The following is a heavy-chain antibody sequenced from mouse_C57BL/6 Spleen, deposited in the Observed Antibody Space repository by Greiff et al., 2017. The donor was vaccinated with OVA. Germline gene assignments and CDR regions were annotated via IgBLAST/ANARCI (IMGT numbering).Heavy chain of an antibody. Sequence: QVQLQQPGAELVRPGSSVKLSCKASGYTFTSYWMDWVKQRPGQGLEWIGNIYPSDSETHYNQKFKDKATLTADKSSSTAYMQLSSLTSEDSAVYYCARRAYYGDYFDYWGQGTTLTVSS. D-gene: IGHD1-1*01. CDR3: ARRAYYGDYFDY. V-gene: IGHV1-61*01. CDR2: IYPSDSET. CDR1: GYTFTSYW. J-gene: IGHJ2*01.